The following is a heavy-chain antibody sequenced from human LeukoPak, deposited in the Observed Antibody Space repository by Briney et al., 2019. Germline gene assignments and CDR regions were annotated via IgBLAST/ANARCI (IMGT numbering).Heavy chain of an antibody. CDR1: GYTFTSYA. V-gene: IGHV1-69*04. Sequence: SVKVSCKASGYTFTSYAISWVRQAPGQGLEWMGRIIPILGIANYAQKFQGRVTITADKSTSTAYMELSSLRSEDTAVYYCARTLYSSGWYGLDYWGQGTLVTVSS. CDR2: IIPILGIA. CDR3: ARTLYSSGWYGLDY. D-gene: IGHD6-19*01. J-gene: IGHJ4*02.